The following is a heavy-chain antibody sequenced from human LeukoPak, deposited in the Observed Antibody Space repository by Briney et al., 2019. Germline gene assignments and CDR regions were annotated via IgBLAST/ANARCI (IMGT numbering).Heavy chain of an antibody. D-gene: IGHD6-13*01. Sequence: ASVKVSCKASGYTFTGYYMHWVRRAPGQGLEWMGWINPNSGGTNYAQKFQGRATMTRDTSISTAYMELSRLRSDDTAVYYCARGSGYTVAYYYYMDVWGKGTTVTVSS. CDR3: ARGSGYTVAYYYYMDV. CDR1: GYTFTGYY. J-gene: IGHJ6*03. CDR2: INPNSGGT. V-gene: IGHV1-2*02.